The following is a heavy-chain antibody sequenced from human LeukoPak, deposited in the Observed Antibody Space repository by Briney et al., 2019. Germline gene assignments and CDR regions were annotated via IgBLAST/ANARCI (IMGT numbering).Heavy chain of an antibody. CDR3: ARGPTYYGFWSGYYTEYYFDY. D-gene: IGHD3-3*01. Sequence: ASVKVSCKASGYTFTSYGISWVRQAPGQGLEWMGWISAYNGNTNYAQKLQGRVTMTTDTSTSTAYMELRSLRSDDTAVYYCARGPTYYGFWSGYYTEYYFDYWGQGTLVTVSS. CDR2: ISAYNGNT. J-gene: IGHJ4*02. V-gene: IGHV1-18*01. CDR1: GYTFTSYG.